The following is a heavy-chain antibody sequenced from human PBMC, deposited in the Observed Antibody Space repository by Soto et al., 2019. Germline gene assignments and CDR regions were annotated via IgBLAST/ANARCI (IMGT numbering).Heavy chain of an antibody. J-gene: IGHJ4*02. CDR3: ARDPTGGYFHYDY. CDR1: GFSLRDYG. D-gene: IGHD1-26*01. CDR2: VSDDGSEQ. Sequence: PGGSLRLSCAAYGFSLRDYGMHWVRQAPGKGLEYVAAVSDDGSEQYYADSVRGRFTISRDNSKNTVYLQLDSLTTGDTAVYYCARDPTGGYFHYDYWGQGALVTVSS. V-gene: IGHV3-30*17.